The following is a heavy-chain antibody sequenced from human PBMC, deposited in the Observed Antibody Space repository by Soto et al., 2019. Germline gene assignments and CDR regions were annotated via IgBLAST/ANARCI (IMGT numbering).Heavy chain of an antibody. Sequence: PSETLSLTCAVYGGSFSGYYWSWIRQPPGKGLEWIGEINHSGSTNYNPSLKSRVTISVDTSKNQFSLKLSSVTAADTAVYYCARDRIYLTRGWFDPWGQGTLVTVSS. D-gene: IGHD2-2*01. J-gene: IGHJ5*02. CDR3: ARDRIYLTRGWFDP. CDR2: INHSGST. CDR1: GGSFSGYY. V-gene: IGHV4-34*01.